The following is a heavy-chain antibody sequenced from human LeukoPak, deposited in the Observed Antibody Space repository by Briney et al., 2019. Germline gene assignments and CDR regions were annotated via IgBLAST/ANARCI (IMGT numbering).Heavy chain of an antibody. Sequence: ASVKVSCKASGYTFTSYDINWVRQATGQGLEWMGWISAYNGNTNYAQKLQGRVTMTTDTSTSTAYMELRSLRSDDTAVYYCAREGPITMVRGVITTFDYWGQGTQVTVSS. CDR2: ISAYNGNT. CDR1: GYTFTSYD. V-gene: IGHV1-18*01. J-gene: IGHJ4*02. CDR3: AREGPITMVRGVITTFDY. D-gene: IGHD3-10*01.